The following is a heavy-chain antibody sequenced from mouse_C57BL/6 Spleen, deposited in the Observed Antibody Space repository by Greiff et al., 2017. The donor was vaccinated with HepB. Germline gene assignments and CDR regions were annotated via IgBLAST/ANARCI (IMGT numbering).Heavy chain of an antibody. Sequence: QVQLQQPGAELVRPGTSVKLSCKASGYTFTSYWMHWVKQRPGQGLEWIGVIDPSDSYTNYNQKFKGKATLTVDTSSSTAYMQLSSLTSEDSAVYYCARLTTVVVSDYWGQGTTLTVSS. J-gene: IGHJ2*01. CDR3: ARLTTVVVSDY. D-gene: IGHD1-1*01. CDR1: GYTFTSYW. CDR2: IDPSDSYT. V-gene: IGHV1-59*01.